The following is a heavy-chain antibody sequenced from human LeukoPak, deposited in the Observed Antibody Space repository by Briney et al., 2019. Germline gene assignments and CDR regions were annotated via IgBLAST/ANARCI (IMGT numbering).Heavy chain of an antibody. CDR2: VYTSGST. Sequence: SETLSLTCAVYGGSFSGYYWSWIRQPAGKGLEWIGRVYTSGSTNYNPSLKSRVTMSVDTSKNQFSLKLSSVTAADTAVYYCASEDSRDDYWGQGTLVTVSS. CDR1: GGSFSGYY. J-gene: IGHJ4*02. CDR3: ASEDSRDDY. V-gene: IGHV4-59*10. D-gene: IGHD6-6*01.